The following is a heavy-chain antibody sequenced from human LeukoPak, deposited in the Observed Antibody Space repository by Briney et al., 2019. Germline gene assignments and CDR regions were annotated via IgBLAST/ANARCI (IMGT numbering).Heavy chain of an antibody. D-gene: IGHD3-10*01. J-gene: IGHJ4*02. V-gene: IGHV4-59*08. CDR2: IYYSGST. CDR3: ASDKYYYGSGSYPDDY. CDR1: GGSISSYY. Sequence: SETLSLTCTVSGGSISSYYWSWIRQPPGKGLEWIGYIYYSGSTNYNPSLKSRVTISVDTSKNQFSLKLSSVTAADTAVYYCASDKYYYGSGSYPDDYWGQGTPVTVSS.